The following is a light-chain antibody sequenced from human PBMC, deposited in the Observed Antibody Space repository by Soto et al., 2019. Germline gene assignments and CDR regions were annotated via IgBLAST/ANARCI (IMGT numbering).Light chain of an antibody. CDR3: QEYNSYSGT. V-gene: IGKV1-5*01. Sequence: DIQMTQSPSTLSASVGDRVTITYRASQGLGIWLAWHQQKPGKAPKLLIYDASTLKSGVPSRFSGSGSGTKFTLTISSLQPDDFATYYCQEYNSYSGTFGQGTKVDIK. CDR1: QGLGIW. J-gene: IGKJ1*01. CDR2: DAS.